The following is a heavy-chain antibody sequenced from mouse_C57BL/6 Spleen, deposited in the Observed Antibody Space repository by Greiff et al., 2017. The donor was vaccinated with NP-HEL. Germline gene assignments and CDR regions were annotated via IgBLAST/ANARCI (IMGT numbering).Heavy chain of an antibody. J-gene: IGHJ1*03. CDR1: GYTFTSYG. V-gene: IGHV1-81*01. Sequence: LQESGAELARPGASVKLSCKASGYTFTSYGISWVKQRTGQGLEWIGEIYPRSGNTYYNEKFKGKATLTADNSSSTAYMELRSLTSEDSAVYFCARTPITTVVADWYFDVWGTGTTVTVSS. CDR2: IYPRSGNT. CDR3: ARTPITTVVADWYFDV. D-gene: IGHD1-1*01.